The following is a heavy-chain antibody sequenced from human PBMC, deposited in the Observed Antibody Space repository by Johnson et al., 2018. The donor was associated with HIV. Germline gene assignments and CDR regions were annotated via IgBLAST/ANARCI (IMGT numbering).Heavy chain of an antibody. J-gene: IGHJ3*02. CDR2: ISSSGSTM. Sequence: QVQLVESGGGLVKPGGSLRLSCAASGFTFSDCYMTWIRQAPGKGLEWVSYISSSGSTMYYADSVKGRFTISSDNAKNSLYLQMNSLRAEDTAVYYCASVYYDILTGYYYDAFDIWGQGTMVTVSS. CDR3: ASVYYDILTGYYYDAFDI. V-gene: IGHV3-11*04. CDR1: GFTFSDCY. D-gene: IGHD3-9*01.